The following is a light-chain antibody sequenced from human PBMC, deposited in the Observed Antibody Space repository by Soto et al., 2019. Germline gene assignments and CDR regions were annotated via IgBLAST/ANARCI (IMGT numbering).Light chain of an antibody. CDR3: QQYSSYPWT. J-gene: IGKJ1*01. CDR1: QYMSDW. Sequence: DIQMTQSPSTLSASIGDRVTITCRASQYMSDWLAWYQQKPGKVPKLLISKASYLKSGLPLRFSGSGSGREFTLTISSLQPDDFATYYCQQYSSYPWTFGQGTKVEVK. V-gene: IGKV1-5*03. CDR2: KAS.